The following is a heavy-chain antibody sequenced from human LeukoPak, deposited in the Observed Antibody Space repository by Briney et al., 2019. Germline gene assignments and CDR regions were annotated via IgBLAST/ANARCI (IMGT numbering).Heavy chain of an antibody. CDR2: IIPIFGTA. Sequence: SVTVSCKASGGTFSSYAISWVRQAPGQGLEWMGGIIPIFGTANYAQKFQGRVTITAGESTSTAYMELSSLRSEDTAVYYCARDVATMNSYYFDYWGQGTLVTVSS. CDR3: ARDVATMNSYYFDY. CDR1: GGTFSSYA. V-gene: IGHV1-69*01. J-gene: IGHJ4*02. D-gene: IGHD5-12*01.